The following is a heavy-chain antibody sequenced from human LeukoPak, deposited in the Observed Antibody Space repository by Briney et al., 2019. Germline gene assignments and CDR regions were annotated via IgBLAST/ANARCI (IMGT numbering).Heavy chain of an antibody. D-gene: IGHD6-25*01. V-gene: IGHV1-2*06. Sequence: GASVKVSFTASGYTFIGYYIHWVRQAPGQGLEWMGRINPKSGATDHAQKFQGRVTMTSDTSINTAYMELRGLRYDDTAIYYCARAYSSGVFYFDYWGQGTLVTVSS. J-gene: IGHJ4*02. CDR1: GYTFIGYY. CDR2: INPKSGAT. CDR3: ARAYSSGVFYFDY.